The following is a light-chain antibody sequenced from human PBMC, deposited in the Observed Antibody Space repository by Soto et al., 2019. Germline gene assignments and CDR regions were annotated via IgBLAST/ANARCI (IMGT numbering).Light chain of an antibody. CDR2: AAS. Sequence: DIQMTQSPPFLPASGGDIVTITCRASQNIRTYLTWYQQKPGKAPPVLIYAASTLQRGVPSRFSGSTTGTDFTLTITGLPPEDSATYDCQQTLSLPRTFGLGTKVEIK. J-gene: IGKJ1*01. CDR1: QNIRTY. V-gene: IGKV1-39*01. CDR3: QQTLSLPRT.